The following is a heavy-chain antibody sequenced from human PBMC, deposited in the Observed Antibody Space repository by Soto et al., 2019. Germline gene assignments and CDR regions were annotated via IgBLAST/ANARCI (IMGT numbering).Heavy chain of an antibody. V-gene: IGHV4-59*01. CDR2: IYYSGST. D-gene: IGHD6-13*01. J-gene: IGHJ6*02. CDR1: GGSISSYY. Sequence: QVQLQESGPGLVKPSETLSLTCTVSGGSISSYYWSWIRQPPGKGLEWIGYIYYSGSTNCNPSLKSRVTISVDTSKNQFSLKLSSVTAADTAVYYCARYSSSWFYYYYYGMDVWGQGTTVTVSS. CDR3: ARYSSSWFYYYYYGMDV.